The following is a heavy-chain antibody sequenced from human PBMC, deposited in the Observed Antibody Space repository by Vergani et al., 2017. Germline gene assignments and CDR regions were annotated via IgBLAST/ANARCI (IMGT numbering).Heavy chain of an antibody. Sequence: LEESGGGSVKPGGSLRLSCAASGFKFSDHYMSWIRQAPGKGLEWVSHISPGASTVSYTDSVTGRFTVSGDNDNNSLTLDMTALRVEDTAVYYCAKNPSISTTRHYYAMDVWGQGTTVTVSS. CDR1: GFKFSDHY. V-gene: IGHV3-11*04. CDR3: AKNPSISTTRHYYAMDV. D-gene: IGHD1/OR15-1a*01. CDR2: ISPGASTV. J-gene: IGHJ6*02.